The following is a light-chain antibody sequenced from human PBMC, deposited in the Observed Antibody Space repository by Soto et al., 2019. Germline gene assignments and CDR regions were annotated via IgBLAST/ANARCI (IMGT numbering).Light chain of an antibody. CDR1: SSNIGSHS. CDR2: RSS. Sequence: QSVLTQPPSASGTPGQRITISCSGSSSNIGSHSVNWYQQLPGTAPKLLIYRSSQRPSGVPDRFSGSKSGTSASLAICGLQSGDEADYYCALWDDSLNGPVFGGGTQLTVL. V-gene: IGLV1-44*01. CDR3: ALWDDSLNGPV. J-gene: IGLJ3*02.